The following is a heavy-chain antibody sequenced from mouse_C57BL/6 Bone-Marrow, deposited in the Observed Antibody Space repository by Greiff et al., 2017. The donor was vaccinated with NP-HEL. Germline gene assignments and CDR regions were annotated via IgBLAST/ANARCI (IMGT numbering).Heavy chain of an antibody. CDR3: AKLRVYFDY. J-gene: IGHJ2*01. V-gene: IGHV1-59*01. Sequence: QVQLQQPGAELVRPGTSVKLSCKASGYTFTSYWMHWVKQRPGQGLEWIGVIDPSDSYTNYNQKFKGKATLTVDTSSSTAYMQLSSLTSEDSAVYYCAKLRVYFDYWGQDTTLTDSS. CDR1: GYTFTSYW. CDR2: IDPSDSYT.